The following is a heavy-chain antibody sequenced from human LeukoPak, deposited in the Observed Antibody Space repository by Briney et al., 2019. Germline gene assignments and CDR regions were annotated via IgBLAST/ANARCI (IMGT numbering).Heavy chain of an antibody. Sequence: TGGSLRLSCAASGFTVSSNYMSWVRQAPGKGLEWVSVIYSGGSTYYADSVKGRFTISRDNSKNTLHLQMNSLRAEDTAVYYCARENLAAASFDYWGQGTLVTVSS. J-gene: IGHJ4*02. V-gene: IGHV3-53*01. D-gene: IGHD6-13*01. CDR3: ARENLAAASFDY. CDR2: IYSGGST. CDR1: GFTVSSNY.